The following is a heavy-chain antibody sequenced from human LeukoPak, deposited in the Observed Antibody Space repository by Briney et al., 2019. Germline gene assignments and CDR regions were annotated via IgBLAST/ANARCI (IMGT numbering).Heavy chain of an antibody. D-gene: IGHD1-26*01. CDR1: GFTFSSYG. Sequence: SGGSLRLSCAASGFTFSSYGMHWVRQAPGKGLEWVAFIRYDGSNKYYADSVKGRFTISRDNSKNTLYLQMNSLRAEDTAVYYCARQYSGSYFYYYYYYMDVWGKGTTVTVSS. J-gene: IGHJ6*03. V-gene: IGHV3-30*02. CDR3: ARQYSGSYFYYYYYYMDV. CDR2: IRYDGSNK.